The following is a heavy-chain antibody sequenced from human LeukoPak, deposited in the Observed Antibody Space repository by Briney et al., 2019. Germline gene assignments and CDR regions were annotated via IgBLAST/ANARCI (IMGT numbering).Heavy chain of an antibody. CDR2: ISAYNGNT. J-gene: IGHJ6*02. D-gene: IGHD3-10*01. CDR1: GYTFSNYG. CDR3: ARDLEVRGVIPNVYGMDV. V-gene: IGHV1-18*01. Sequence: ASVKVSCKASGYTFSNYGISWMRQAPGQELEWMGWISAYNGNTNYAQKLQGRVTMTTDTSTSTAYMELRSLRSDDTAVYYCARDLEVRGVIPNVYGMDVWGQGTTVTVSS.